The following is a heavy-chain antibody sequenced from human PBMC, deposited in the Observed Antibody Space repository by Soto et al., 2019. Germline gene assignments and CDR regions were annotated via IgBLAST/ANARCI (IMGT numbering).Heavy chain of an antibody. CDR3: ARDVAGSGFDY. D-gene: IGHD6-19*01. J-gene: IGHJ4*02. Sequence: SQTRALTCGISGESVSRNTAAWNWIRSSPSRGLEWLGMTYYRSNWRHDYAVSVKSRITVNPDTCKNHFSLQLNSVTPDDTAVYYCARDVAGSGFDYWGQGTLVTVYS. V-gene: IGHV6-1*01. CDR2: TYYRSNWRH. CDR1: GESVSRNTAA.